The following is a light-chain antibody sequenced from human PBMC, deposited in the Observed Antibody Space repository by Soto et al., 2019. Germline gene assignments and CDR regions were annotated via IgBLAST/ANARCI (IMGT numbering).Light chain of an antibody. CDR1: QSLLHSNGYNY. CDR2: LGS. V-gene: IGKV2-28*01. CDR3: MQNLQTPLG. Sequence: DIVMTQSPLSLAVTPGEPASISCRSSQSLLHSNGYNYLDWYLQKPGQSPQLLIYLGSNRASGVPDRFSGSGSGTDFTLKNSRVEAEDVGVYYCMQNLQTPLGFGGGTKVEIK. J-gene: IGKJ4*01.